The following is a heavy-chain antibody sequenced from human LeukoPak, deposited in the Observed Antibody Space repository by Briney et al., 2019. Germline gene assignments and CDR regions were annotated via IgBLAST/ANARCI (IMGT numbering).Heavy chain of an antibody. V-gene: IGHV3-23*01. J-gene: IGHJ4*02. CDR2: ISGSGGST. D-gene: IGHD5-18*01. CDR3: AKGSWIQLRSAFDY. Sequence: PGGSLRLSCAATGFTFSSYAMSWVRQAPGKGLEWVSAISGSGGSTYYADSVKGRFTISRDNSKNTLYLQMSSLRAEGTAVYSCAKGSWIQLRSAFDYWGQGTLVTASS. CDR1: GFTFSSYA.